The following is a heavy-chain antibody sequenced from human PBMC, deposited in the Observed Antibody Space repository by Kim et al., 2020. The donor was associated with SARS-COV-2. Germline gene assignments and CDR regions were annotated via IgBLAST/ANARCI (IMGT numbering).Heavy chain of an antibody. Sequence: NPSLKSRVTISVDTSKNQFSLKLSSVTAADTAVYYCASLGYSYGNYYFDYWGQGTLVTVSS. V-gene: IGHV4-30-2*03. D-gene: IGHD5-18*01. J-gene: IGHJ4*02. CDR3: ASLGYSYGNYYFDY.